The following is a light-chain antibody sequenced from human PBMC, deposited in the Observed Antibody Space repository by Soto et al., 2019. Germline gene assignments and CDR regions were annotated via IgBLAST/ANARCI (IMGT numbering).Light chain of an antibody. CDR2: GAS. CDR1: QSVSSSY. V-gene: IGKV3-20*01. J-gene: IGKJ1*01. CDR3: QQYDGSLWT. Sequence: PWERATLSCRASQSVSSSYLAWYQQKPGQAPRLLIFGASNRATGIPDSFSGSGSGTDFTLTISRLEPEDFAVYYCQQYDGSLWTFGQGTKVEIK.